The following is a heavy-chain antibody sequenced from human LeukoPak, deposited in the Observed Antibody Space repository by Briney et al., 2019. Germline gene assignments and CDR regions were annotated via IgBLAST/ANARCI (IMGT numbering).Heavy chain of an antibody. Sequence: SETLSPTCTVSGGSISSYYWSWIRQPPGKGLEWIGYIYYSGSTNYNPSLKSRVTISVDTSKNQFSLKLSSVTAADTAVYYCAREGGTVGATLDYWGQGTLVTVSS. J-gene: IGHJ4*02. CDR2: IYYSGST. D-gene: IGHD1-26*01. CDR3: AREGGTVGATLDY. V-gene: IGHV4-59*01. CDR1: GGSISSYY.